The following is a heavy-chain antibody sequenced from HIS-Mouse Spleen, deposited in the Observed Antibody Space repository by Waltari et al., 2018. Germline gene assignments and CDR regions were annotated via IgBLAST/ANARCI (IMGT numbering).Heavy chain of an antibody. Sequence: QVQLQESGPGLVKPSETLSLTCTVSGGSISSYYWSWIRQPAGKGLEWIGRIYTRGSPNYHPSLTGRVNMSVETSKNQFSLKLSSVTAADTAVYYCARDFHDFWSGYYGGDKKHDAFDIWGQGTMVTVSS. D-gene: IGHD3-3*01. CDR2: IYTRGSP. V-gene: IGHV4-4*07. CDR1: GGSISSYY. J-gene: IGHJ3*02. CDR3: ARDFHDFWSGYYGGDKKHDAFDI.